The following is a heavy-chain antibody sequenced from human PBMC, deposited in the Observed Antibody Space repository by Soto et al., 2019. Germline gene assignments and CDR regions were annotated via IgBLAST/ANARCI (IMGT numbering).Heavy chain of an antibody. J-gene: IGHJ4*02. V-gene: IGHV2-5*02. CDR1: GFSLSTSGVG. CDR3: AHRPTYCSGGSCYSGFDY. CDR2: IYWDDDK. D-gene: IGHD2-15*01. Sequence: QITLKESGPTLVKPTQTLTLTCTFSGFSLSTSGVGVGWIRQPPGQALEWLALIYWDDDKRYSPSLKSRLTITKDTSKNQVVLTMTNMDPVDTATYYSAHRPTYCSGGSCYSGFDYWGQGTLVTVSS.